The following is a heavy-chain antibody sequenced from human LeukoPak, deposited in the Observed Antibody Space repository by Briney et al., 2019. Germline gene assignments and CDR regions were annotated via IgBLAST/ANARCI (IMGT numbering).Heavy chain of an antibody. CDR3: AKDVSLTLTTDYSYGLDV. V-gene: IGHV3-23*01. Sequence: GGSVRLSCAASGFTFSTYAMNWVRQAPGKELEWVSGVSGSGATTYYPDSVKGRFTISRDNSNDMLYLQMSGLRGEDTALYYCAKDVSLTLTTDYSYGLDVWGQGTTVTVSS. J-gene: IGHJ6*02. CDR1: GFTFSTYA. CDR2: VSGSGATT. D-gene: IGHD4-17*01.